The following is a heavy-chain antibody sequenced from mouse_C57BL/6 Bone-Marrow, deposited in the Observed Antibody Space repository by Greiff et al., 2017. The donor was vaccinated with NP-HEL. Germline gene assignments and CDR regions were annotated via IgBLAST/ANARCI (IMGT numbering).Heavy chain of an antibody. CDR3: ATQLGPWFAY. J-gene: IGHJ3*01. CDR2: INPYNGGT. CDR1: GYTFTDYY. D-gene: IGHD4-1*02. V-gene: IGHV1-19*01. Sequence: EVQLQQSGPVLVKPGASVKMSCKASGYTFTDYYMNWVKQSHGKSLEWIGVINPYNGGTSYNQKFKGKATLTVDKSSSTAYMELNSLTSEDSAVYYCATQLGPWFAYWGQGTLVTVSA.